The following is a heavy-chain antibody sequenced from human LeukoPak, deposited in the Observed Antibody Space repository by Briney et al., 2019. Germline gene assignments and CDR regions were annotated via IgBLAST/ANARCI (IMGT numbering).Heavy chain of an antibody. J-gene: IGHJ4*02. D-gene: IGHD3-10*01. V-gene: IGHV3-21*01. CDR2: ISSSSSYI. CDR1: GFTFSSYS. Sequence: GGSLRLSCAASGFTFSSYSMNRVRQAPGKGLEWVSSISSSSSYIYYADSVKGRSTISRDNAKNSLYLQMNSLRAEDTAVYYCARDSGERDYFDYWGQGTLVTVSS. CDR3: ARDSGERDYFDY.